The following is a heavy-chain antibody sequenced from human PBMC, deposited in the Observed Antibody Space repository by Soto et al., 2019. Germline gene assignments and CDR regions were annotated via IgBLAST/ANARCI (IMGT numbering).Heavy chain of an antibody. CDR1: GFTVSSNY. D-gene: IGHD3-22*01. CDR2: IYSGGST. Sequence: EVQLVETGGGLIQPGGSLRLSCAASGFTVSSNYMSWVRQAPGKGLEWVSVIYSGGSTYYADSVKGRFTISRDNSKNTLYLQMNSLRAEDTAVYYCARVEDYYDSSGYYYALRYWGQGTLVTVSS. CDR3: ARVEDYYDSSGYYYALRY. J-gene: IGHJ4*02. V-gene: IGHV3-53*02.